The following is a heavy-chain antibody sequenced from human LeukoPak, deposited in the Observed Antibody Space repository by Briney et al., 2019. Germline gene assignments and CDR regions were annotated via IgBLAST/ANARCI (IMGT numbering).Heavy chain of an antibody. V-gene: IGHV3-15*01. CDR2: MKSKRDGGAT. Sequence: GGSLRLSCEASGFTFTNAWMNWVRQAPGKGPEWVGRMKSKRDGGATEYAAPVKGRFTISRDDSKNTLYLQMNSLKTEDTAVYYCTTRDVVPAAILSDYWGQGTLVTVSS. CDR3: TTRDVVPAAILSDY. CDR1: GFTFTNAW. D-gene: IGHD2-2*01. J-gene: IGHJ4*02.